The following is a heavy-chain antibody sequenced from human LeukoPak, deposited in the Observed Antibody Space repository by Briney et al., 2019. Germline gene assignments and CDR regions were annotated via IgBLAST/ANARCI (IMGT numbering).Heavy chain of an antibody. Sequence: PGGSLRLSCAASGFTFSSYAMSWVRQAPGKGLEWVSAISGSGGSTYYADSVKGRFTISRDNSKNTLYLQMNSLRAEDTAVYYCAMIPQYYYDSSGYFDYWGQGTLVTVSS. CDR3: AMIPQYYYDSSGYFDY. CDR2: ISGSGGST. J-gene: IGHJ4*02. D-gene: IGHD3-22*01. V-gene: IGHV3-23*01. CDR1: GFTFSSYA.